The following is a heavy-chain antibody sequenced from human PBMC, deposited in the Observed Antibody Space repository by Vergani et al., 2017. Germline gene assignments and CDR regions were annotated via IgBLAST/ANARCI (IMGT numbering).Heavy chain of an antibody. CDR1: GYTFTSYY. J-gene: IGHJ4*02. D-gene: IGHD4/OR15-4a*01. Sequence: QVQLVQSGAEVKKPGSSVKVFCKASGYTFTSYYMHWVRQAPGQGLEWMGIINPSGGSTSYAQKFQGRVTMTRDTSTSTVYMELSSLRSEDTAVYYCATDASPRLSGASGYWGQGTLVTVSS. V-gene: IGHV1-46*03. CDR2: INPSGGST. CDR3: ATDASPRLSGASGY.